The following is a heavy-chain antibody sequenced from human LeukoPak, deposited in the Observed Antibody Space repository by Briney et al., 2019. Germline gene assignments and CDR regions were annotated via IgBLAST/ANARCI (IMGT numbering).Heavy chain of an antibody. CDR1: GGSISSSSYY. CDR2: IYYSGST. CDR3: ARRRYGSGQRWFDP. D-gene: IGHD3-10*01. V-gene: IGHV4-39*01. Sequence: PSETLSLTCTVSGGSISSSSYYWGWIRQPPGKGLEWIGSIYYSGSTYYNPSLKSRVTISVDTSKNQFSLKLTSVTAADTAMYYCARRRYGSGQRWFDPWGQGTLVPVSS. J-gene: IGHJ5*02.